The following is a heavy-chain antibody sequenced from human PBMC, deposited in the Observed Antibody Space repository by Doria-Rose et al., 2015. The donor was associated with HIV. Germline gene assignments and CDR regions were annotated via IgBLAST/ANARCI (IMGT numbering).Heavy chain of an antibody. Sequence: ESGPVLVKPTETLTLTCTVSGVSLSSPGMGVSWIRQPPGKALEWLANIFSDDERSYKTSLKSRLTISRVTSKSQVVLTMTYMDPVDTATYYCARIKSSRWYHKYYFDFWGQGTLVIVSA. CDR2: IFSDDER. V-gene: IGHV2-26*01. CDR3: ARIKSSRWYHKYYFDF. J-gene: IGHJ4*02. D-gene: IGHD6-13*01. CDR1: GVSLSSPGMG.